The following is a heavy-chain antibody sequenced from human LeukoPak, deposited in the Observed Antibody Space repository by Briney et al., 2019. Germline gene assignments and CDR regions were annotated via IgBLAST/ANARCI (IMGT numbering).Heavy chain of an antibody. CDR1: GYTFTDYW. Sequence: GESLQISCKASGYTFTDYWIGWVRPVPGKGLEWMGLIYPDDSDTRYTSSFQGQVTISADKSVNTAFLQWSSLKAPDTAMYYCAKTYYYGSGTPADAFDIWGQGTMVTVSA. J-gene: IGHJ3*02. D-gene: IGHD3-10*01. CDR3: AKTYYYGSGTPADAFDI. CDR2: IYPDDSDT. V-gene: IGHV5-51*01.